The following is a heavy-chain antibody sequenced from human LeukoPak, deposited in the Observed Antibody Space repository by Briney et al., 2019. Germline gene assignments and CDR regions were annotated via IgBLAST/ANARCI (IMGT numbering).Heavy chain of an antibody. J-gene: IGHJ1*01. D-gene: IGHD2-15*01. CDR3: AQQVGYCSSGNCYFTY. CDR1: GFIFSNFA. Sequence: QPGGSLRLSCAASGFIFSNFAIYWVRQAPGKGLEWVAVIWYDGSKKYYADSVKGRFTVSRDNSKNTLYLQMNSLRAEDAAVYYCAQQVGYCSSGNCYFTYWGQGTLVTVSS. V-gene: IGHV3-33*01. CDR2: IWYDGSKK.